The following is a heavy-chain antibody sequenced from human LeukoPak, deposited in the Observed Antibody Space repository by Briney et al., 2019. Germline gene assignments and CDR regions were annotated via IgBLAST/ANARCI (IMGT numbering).Heavy chain of an antibody. J-gene: IGHJ5*02. V-gene: IGHV4-4*02. CDR3: ARAAPKLELRTNWFDP. Sequence: PSETLSLTCAVSGGSISSSNWWSWVRQPPGKGLEWIGEIYHSGSTNYNPSLKSRVTTSVDKSKNQFSLKLSSVTAADTAVYYCARAAPKLELRTNWFDPWGQGTLVTVSS. D-gene: IGHD1-7*01. CDR1: GGSISSSNW. CDR2: IYHSGST.